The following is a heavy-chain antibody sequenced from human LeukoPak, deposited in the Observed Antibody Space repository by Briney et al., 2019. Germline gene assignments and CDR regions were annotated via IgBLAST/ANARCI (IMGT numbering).Heavy chain of an antibody. CDR2: IYYSGST. V-gene: IGHV4-59*01. J-gene: IGHJ4*02. Sequence: SETLSLTCTVSGGSIGSCYWSWIRQPPGKGLEWIGYIYYSGSTNYNPSLKSRVTISVDTSKNQFSLKLSSVTAADTAVYYCARDDTYCSSTSCYWVTDYWGQGTLVTVSS. D-gene: IGHD2-2*01. CDR1: GGSIGSCY. CDR3: ARDDTYCSSTSCYWVTDY.